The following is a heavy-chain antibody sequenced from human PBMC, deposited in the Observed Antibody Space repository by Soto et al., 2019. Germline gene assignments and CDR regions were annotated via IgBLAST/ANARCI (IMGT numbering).Heavy chain of an antibody. J-gene: IGHJ6*03. CDR3: ARSSVGGYYYYYYMDV. CDR2: IYYSGST. D-gene: IGHD2-15*01. V-gene: IGHV4-59*08. CDR1: GGSISSYY. Sequence: QVQLQESGPGLVKPSETLSLTCTVSGGSISSYYWSWIRQPPGEGLEWIGYIYYSGSTNYNPSLRGRVSISVDTSNNQFSRKLRSGTAADTAVYYCARSSVGGYYYYYYMDVWGKGTTVTVSS.